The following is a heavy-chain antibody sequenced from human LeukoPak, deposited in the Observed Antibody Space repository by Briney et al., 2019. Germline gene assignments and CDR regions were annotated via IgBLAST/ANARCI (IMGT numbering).Heavy chain of an antibody. D-gene: IGHD6-13*01. Sequence: SETLSLTCTVSGGSISSSSYYWGWIRQPPGKGLEWIGSIYYSGSTYYNPSLKSRVTISVDTSKNQFSLKLSSVTAADTAVYYCARGRYSSSWYYFDYWGQGTLVTVSS. V-gene: IGHV4-39*07. CDR1: GGSISSSSYY. J-gene: IGHJ4*02. CDR3: ARGRYSSSWYYFDY. CDR2: IYYSGST.